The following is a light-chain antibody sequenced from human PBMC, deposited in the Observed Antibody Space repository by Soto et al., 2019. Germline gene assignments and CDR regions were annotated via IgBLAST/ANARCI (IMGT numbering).Light chain of an antibody. CDR2: EVS. Sequence: QSVLTQPASVSGSPGQSITISCTGTSSDVGRYNYVSWYQQHPGRAPKLIIYEVSNRPSGVSDRFSGSKSGNVASLTISGLQAADEADYYCGSYTTTYVGLFGTGTKVTVL. V-gene: IGLV2-14*01. CDR3: GSYTTTYVGL. J-gene: IGLJ1*01. CDR1: SSDVGRYNY.